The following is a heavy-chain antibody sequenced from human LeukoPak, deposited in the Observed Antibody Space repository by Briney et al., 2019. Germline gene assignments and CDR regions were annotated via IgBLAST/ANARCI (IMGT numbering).Heavy chain of an antibody. CDR1: GFTFSSYS. CDR2: ISSSSSYI. J-gene: IGHJ3*02. CDR3: ARGPGYGSGSSDDAFDI. D-gene: IGHD3-10*01. V-gene: IGHV3-21*01. Sequence: GGSLRLSCAASGFTFSSYSMNWVRQAPGKGLEWVSSISSSSSYIYYEDSVKGRFTISRDNAKNSLYLQMNSLRAEDTAVYYCARGPGYGSGSSDDAFDIWGQGTMVTVSS.